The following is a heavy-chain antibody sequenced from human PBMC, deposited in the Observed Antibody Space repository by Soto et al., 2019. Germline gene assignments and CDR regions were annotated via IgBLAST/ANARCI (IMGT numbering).Heavy chain of an antibody. D-gene: IGHD2-2*01. CDR1: GGSISSGGYY. J-gene: IGHJ6*02. CDR2: IYYSGST. CDR3: ARVGVYCSSTSCQSFYYYYGMDV. Sequence: PSETLCLTCTVSGGSISSGGYYWSWIRQHPGKGLEWIGYIYYSGSTYYNPSLKSRVTISVDTSKNQFSLKLSSVTAADTAVYYCARVGVYCSSTSCQSFYYYYGMDVWGQGTTVTVSS. V-gene: IGHV4-31*03.